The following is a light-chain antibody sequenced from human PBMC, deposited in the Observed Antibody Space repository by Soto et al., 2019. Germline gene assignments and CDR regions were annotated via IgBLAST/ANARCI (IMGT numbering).Light chain of an antibody. V-gene: IGKV4-1*01. CDR1: QIFLYSSNNKNY. Sequence: DIVMTQSPDSLAVSLGERATINCKSSQIFLYSSNNKNYLAWYQQKPGQPPKLLIYWASTRESGVPDRFSGSGSGTDFTLTISSLQAEDVAVYYCQQYYSTPRTFGQGTRLEIK. J-gene: IGKJ5*01. CDR3: QQYYSTPRT. CDR2: WAS.